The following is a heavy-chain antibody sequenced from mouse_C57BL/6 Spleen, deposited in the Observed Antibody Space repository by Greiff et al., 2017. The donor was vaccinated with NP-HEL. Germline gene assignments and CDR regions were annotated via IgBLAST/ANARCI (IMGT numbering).Heavy chain of an antibody. D-gene: IGHD1-1*01. CDR2: IDPSDSET. J-gene: IGHJ1*03. Sequence: QVQLQQPGAELVRPGSSVKLSCKASGYTFTSYWMHWVKQRPIQGLEWIGNIDPSDSETHYNQKFKDKATLTVDKSSSTAYMQLSSLTSEDSAVYYCARGLRSPHFDVWGTGTTVTVSS. V-gene: IGHV1-52*01. CDR1: GYTFTSYW. CDR3: ARGLRSPHFDV.